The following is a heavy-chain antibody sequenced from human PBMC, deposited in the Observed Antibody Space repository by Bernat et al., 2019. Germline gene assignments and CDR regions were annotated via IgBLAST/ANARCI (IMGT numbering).Heavy chain of an antibody. CDR2: VYYSGST. V-gene: IGHV4-59*01. Sequence: QVQLQESGPGLVKPSETLSLTCTVSGASISSYFWSWIRQPPGKGLEWIGYVYYSGSTNCNPSLKSRVTMSVDTSKNQFSLKLSSVTAAGSAVYYCARTYGDYVSYYYGLDVWGQGTTVTVSS. J-gene: IGHJ6*02. CDR3: ARTYGDYVSYYYGLDV. CDR1: GASISSYF. D-gene: IGHD4-17*01.